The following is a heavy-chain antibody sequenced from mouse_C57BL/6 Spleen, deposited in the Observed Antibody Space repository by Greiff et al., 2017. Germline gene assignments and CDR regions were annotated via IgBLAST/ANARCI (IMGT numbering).Heavy chain of an antibody. V-gene: IGHV1-26*01. CDR2: INPNNGGT. CDR1: GYTFTDYY. Sequence: EVQLQQSGPELVKPGASVKISCKASGYTFTDYYMNWVKQSHGKSLEWIGDINPNNGGTSYNQKFKGKATLTVDKSSSTAYMELRSLTSEDSAVYYCARGGGSSPWYFDVWGTGTTVTVSS. D-gene: IGHD1-1*01. J-gene: IGHJ1*03. CDR3: ARGGGSSPWYFDV.